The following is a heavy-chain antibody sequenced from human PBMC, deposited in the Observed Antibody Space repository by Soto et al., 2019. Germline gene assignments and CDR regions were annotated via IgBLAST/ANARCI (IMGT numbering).Heavy chain of an antibody. V-gene: IGHV2-5*02. CDR2: VYWDDDK. CDR1: GFSLTTPTVG. J-gene: IGHJ5*02. CDR3: AHKHDDANWFDP. Sequence: QIALKESGPALVKPTQNLTLTCTFSGFSLTTPTVGVGWIRQSPGKALEWLAFVYWDDDKRYSPSLKTRLTITKDSSENRVVLTMTDMDPADTGTYYCAHKHDDANWFDPWGQGTLVTVSS. D-gene: IGHD1-1*01.